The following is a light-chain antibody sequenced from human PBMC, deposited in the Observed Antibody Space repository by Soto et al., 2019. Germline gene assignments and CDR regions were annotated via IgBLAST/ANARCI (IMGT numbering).Light chain of an antibody. V-gene: IGLV4-69*01. Sequence: QPVLTQSPSASASLGASVKLTCTRSSGHSSYAIAWHQQQPEKGPRYLMKLNSDGSHNKGDGIPDRFSGSSSGAERYLTISSLQAEDEADYYCQTWGTGIHWVFGGGTKLTVL. CDR1: SGHSSYA. J-gene: IGLJ3*02. CDR2: LNSDGSH. CDR3: QTWGTGIHWV.